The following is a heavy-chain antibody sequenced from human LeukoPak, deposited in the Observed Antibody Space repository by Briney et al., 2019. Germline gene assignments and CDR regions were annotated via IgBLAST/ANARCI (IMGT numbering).Heavy chain of an antibody. V-gene: IGHV4-34*01. CDR2: ISHSGST. CDR3: ARGSGTVTTDY. J-gene: IGHJ4*02. D-gene: IGHD4-17*01. CDR1: GGSFSGYY. Sequence: PSGTLSLTCAVYGGSFSGYYWSWIRQPPGKGLEWIGEISHSGSTNYNPSLKRRVTISVDTSKNQFSLKLSSVTAADTAVYYCARGSGTVTTDYWGQGTLVTVSS.